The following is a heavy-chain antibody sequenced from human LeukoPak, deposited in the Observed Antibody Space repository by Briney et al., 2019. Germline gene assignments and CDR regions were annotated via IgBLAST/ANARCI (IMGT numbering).Heavy chain of an antibody. CDR1: GFTFSSYG. CDR3: AKDMGYCSGGSCYRLDY. Sequence: GSLGLSCAASGFTFSSYGMSWVRQAPGKGLEWVSAISGSGGSTYYADSVKGRFTISRDNSKNTLYLQMNSLRAEDTAVYYCAKDMGYCSGGSCYRLDYWGQGTLVTVSS. J-gene: IGHJ4*02. CDR2: ISGSGGST. V-gene: IGHV3-23*01. D-gene: IGHD2-15*01.